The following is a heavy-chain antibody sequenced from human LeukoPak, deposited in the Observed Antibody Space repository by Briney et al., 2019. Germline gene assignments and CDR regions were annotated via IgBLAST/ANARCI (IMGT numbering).Heavy chain of an antibody. CDR3: ARETVVATIHYFDY. CDR1: GFTVSSNY. CDR2: IYSGGST. Sequence: GGALRLSCAASGFTVSSNYMSWVRPAPGKGLEGGSVIYSGGSTYYADSVKGRFTISRDNSKNTLYLQMNSLRAEDTAVYYCARETVVATIHYFDYWGQGTLATVSS. V-gene: IGHV3-53*01. J-gene: IGHJ4*02. D-gene: IGHD5-12*01.